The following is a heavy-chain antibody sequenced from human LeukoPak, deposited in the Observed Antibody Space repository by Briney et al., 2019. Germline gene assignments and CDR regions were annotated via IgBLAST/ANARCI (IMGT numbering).Heavy chain of an antibody. J-gene: IGHJ4*02. V-gene: IGHV3-23*01. CDR3: AKHGGNYYDSSGYYYEWYYFDY. CDR2: ISRSSDIT. CDR1: GFTFSTYA. Sequence: GGSLRLSCAASGFTFSTYAMSWVRQAPGKGLEWVSAISRSSDITYFADSVKGRFTISGDNSKNTLYLQMNSLRAEDTAVYHCAKHGGNYYDSSGYYYEWYYFDYWGQGTLVTVSS. D-gene: IGHD3-22*01.